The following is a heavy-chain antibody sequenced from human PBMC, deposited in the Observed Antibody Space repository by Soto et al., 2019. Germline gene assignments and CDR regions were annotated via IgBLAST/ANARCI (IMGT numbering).Heavy chain of an antibody. Sequence: PGGSLRLSCAASGFTFSDYDMSWIRQAPGKGLEWVSYIISSGSTIYYADSVKGRFTISRDNAKNSLYLQMNSLRPEDTAVYYCVRDTTYGYGYSYFDFWGQGTLVTVSS. CDR1: GFTFSDYD. J-gene: IGHJ4*01. D-gene: IGHD5-18*01. CDR3: VRDTTYGYGYSYFDF. CDR2: IISSGSTI. V-gene: IGHV3-11*01.